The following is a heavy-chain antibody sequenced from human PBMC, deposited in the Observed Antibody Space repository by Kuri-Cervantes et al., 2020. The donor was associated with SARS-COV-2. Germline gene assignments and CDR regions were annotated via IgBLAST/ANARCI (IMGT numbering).Heavy chain of an antibody. D-gene: IGHD3-22*01. Sequence: LSLTCAASGFTFSSYAMSWVRQAPGKGLEWVSAISGSGGSTYYADSVKGRFTISRDNAKNSLYLQMNSLRAEDTAVYYCARDRPGGNYYDSSGDKFDYWGQGTLVTVSS. V-gene: IGHV3-23*01. CDR2: ISGSGGST. CDR3: ARDRPGGNYYDSSGDKFDY. CDR1: GFTFSSYA. J-gene: IGHJ4*02.